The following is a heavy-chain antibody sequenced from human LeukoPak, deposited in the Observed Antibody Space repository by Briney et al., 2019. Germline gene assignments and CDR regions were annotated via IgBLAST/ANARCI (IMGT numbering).Heavy chain of an antibody. J-gene: IGHJ4*02. Sequence: PGGSLRLSCAASGFTLDDYTMHWVRQAPGKGLEWVSLISWNGGSTYYADSVKGRFTISRDNSKNSLYLQMNSLRTEDTALYYCAKDVGSSGQFDYWGQGTLVTVSS. D-gene: IGHD6-19*01. CDR1: GFTLDDYT. CDR3: AKDVGSSGQFDY. V-gene: IGHV3-43*01. CDR2: ISWNGGST.